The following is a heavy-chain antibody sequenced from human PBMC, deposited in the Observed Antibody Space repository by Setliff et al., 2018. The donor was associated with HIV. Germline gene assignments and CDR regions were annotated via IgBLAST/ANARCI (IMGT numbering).Heavy chain of an antibody. Sequence: SETLSLTCAVYTESLTRYDWAWIRQSPEKGLEWIGEIDDSGSIIYNPSLQSRVTMSVDTSKNQFSLKVRSLTAADTGLYYCARVKSIKTTLVRLWPRFDLWGQGTQVT. D-gene: IGHD3-10*01. CDR2: IDDSGSI. CDR3: ARVKSIKTTLVRLWPRFDL. V-gene: IGHV4-34*01. CDR1: TESLTRYD. J-gene: IGHJ5*02.